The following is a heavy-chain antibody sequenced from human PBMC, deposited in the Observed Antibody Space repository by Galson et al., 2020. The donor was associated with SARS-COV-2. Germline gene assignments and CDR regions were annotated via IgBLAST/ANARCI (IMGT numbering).Heavy chain of an antibody. CDR3: ARSPDYSGSSGRIDY. CDR1: VGYFSGYY. V-gene: IGHV4-34*01. CDR2: INHSGST. J-gene: IGHJ4*02. D-gene: IGHD3-10*01. Sequence: SETLSLTCAVYVGYFSGYYWTWIRQSPGKGLEWIGEINHSGSTNYNPSLKSRVSMSVDASKNQFSLKLSSVTAADTAVYYCARSPDYSGSSGRIDYWGQGTPVTVSS.